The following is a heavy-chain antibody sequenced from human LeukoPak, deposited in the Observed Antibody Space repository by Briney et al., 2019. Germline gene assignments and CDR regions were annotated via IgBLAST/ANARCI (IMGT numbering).Heavy chain of an antibody. CDR2: IIEAGSDK. J-gene: IGHJ4*02. Sequence: GGSLRVSCVGSVFTFSSCWMSWIRQSAGQSLESVANIIEAGSDKDCVDSVRGRCTIPRDNAKEALYLQMNSLRAEDTAVYYCAITSGYAHYYFDYWGQGTLVTVSS. CDR3: AITSGYAHYYFDY. D-gene: IGHD5-12*01. CDR1: VFTFSSCW. V-gene: IGHV3-7*02.